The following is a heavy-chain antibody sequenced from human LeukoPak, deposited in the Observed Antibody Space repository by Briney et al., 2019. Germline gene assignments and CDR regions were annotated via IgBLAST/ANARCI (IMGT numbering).Heavy chain of an antibody. CDR3: ARSVSSAWSPFDY. CDR1: GFIVSGNY. V-gene: IGHV3-53*05. CDR2: IYSGGNT. D-gene: IGHD6-13*01. Sequence: AGGSLRLSYAASGFIVSGNYMSWVRQAPGKGLEWVSVIYSGGNTYYADSVKGRFTISRDNSKNTLYLQMNSLRAEDTAVYYCARSVSSAWSPFDYWGQGTLVTVSS. J-gene: IGHJ4*02.